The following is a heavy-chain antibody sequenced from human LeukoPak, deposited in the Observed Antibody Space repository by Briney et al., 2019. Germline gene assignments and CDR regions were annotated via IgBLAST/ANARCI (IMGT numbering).Heavy chain of an antibody. V-gene: IGHV3-66*01. D-gene: IGHD5-18*01. CDR2: IYSGGST. J-gene: IGHJ4*02. CDR1: GFTVSSNY. CDR3: ASLPGGYTAMVDY. Sequence: GGSLRLSCAASGFTVSSNYMSWVPQAPGKGLEWVLVIYSGGSTYHADSVKGRFTISRDNSKNTLYLQMNSLRAEDTAVYYCASLPGGYTAMVDYWGQGTLVTVSS.